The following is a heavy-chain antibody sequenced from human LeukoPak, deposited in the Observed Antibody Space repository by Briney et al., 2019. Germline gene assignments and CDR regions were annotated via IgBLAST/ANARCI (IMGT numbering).Heavy chain of an antibody. CDR2: IYHSGST. D-gene: IGHD2/OR15-2a*01. CDR1: GYSISSGYY. V-gene: IGHV4-38-2*02. Sequence: ETLSLTCTVSGYSISSGYYWGWIRQPPGKGLEWIGSIYHSGSTYYNPSLKSRVTISVDTSKNQFSLKLSSVTAADTAVYYCALHSMSDLDYWGQGTLVTVSS. J-gene: IGHJ4*02. CDR3: ALHSMSDLDY.